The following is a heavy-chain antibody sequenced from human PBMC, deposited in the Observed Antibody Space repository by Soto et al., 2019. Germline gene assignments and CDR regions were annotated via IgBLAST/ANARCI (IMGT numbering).Heavy chain of an antibody. Sequence: SETLSLTCTVSGGSIKEYYWSWIRQPPGKGLEWIGYIYYSGSTNYNPSLKSRVTISVDTSKNQSSLKLRSVTAADTAVYYCASQSGYDGYYFDYWGQGTLVTVSS. D-gene: IGHD5-12*01. CDR2: IYYSGST. CDR3: ASQSGYDGYYFDY. CDR1: GGSIKEYY. J-gene: IGHJ4*02. V-gene: IGHV4-59*01.